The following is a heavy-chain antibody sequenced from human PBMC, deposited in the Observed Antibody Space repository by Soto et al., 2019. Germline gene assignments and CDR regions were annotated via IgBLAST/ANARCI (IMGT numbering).Heavy chain of an antibody. D-gene: IGHD3-3*02. J-gene: IGHJ4*02. CDR3: ASLRLAAGADC. CDR1: GFTFSSYG. CDR2: ISGSGGNT. V-gene: IGHV3-23*01. Sequence: PGGSLRLSCTASGFTFSSYGMSWVRQAPGKGLEWVSAISGSGGNTYYADSVKGRFTVSRDNAKSTLYLQMNSLRAEDTAVYYCASLRLAAGADCWGQGTLVTVSS.